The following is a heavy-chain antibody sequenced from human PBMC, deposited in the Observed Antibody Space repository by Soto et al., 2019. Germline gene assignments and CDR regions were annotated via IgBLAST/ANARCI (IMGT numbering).Heavy chain of an antibody. CDR1: GGYISSYY. CDR3: ARADTAIEPIFDY. V-gene: IGHV4-59*12. CDR2: IYYCGST. D-gene: IGHD5-18*01. J-gene: IGHJ4*02. Sequence: LSRSLYLTGPGAGGYISSYYWSWNRQPPRKGLEWIWYIYYCGSTNYNPSLKSRVTISVDTSKNLFSLKLSSVTAVDTAVYYCARADTAIEPIFDYWGQGTLVTVSS.